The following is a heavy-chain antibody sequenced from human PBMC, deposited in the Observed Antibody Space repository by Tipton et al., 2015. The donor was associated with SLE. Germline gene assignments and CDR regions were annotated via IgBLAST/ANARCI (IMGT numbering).Heavy chain of an antibody. Sequence: LRLSCTVSGVSISTYYWAWIRQPAGKGLEWVGRMYLSGNTNYNPSLKSRLTMSVDTSRNQFSLNLGSVTAADTAVYYCVVCSPSSCSYFDYWGQGRLVTVSS. J-gene: IGHJ4*02. D-gene: IGHD2-2*01. CDR1: GVSISTYY. CDR3: VVCSPSSCSYFDY. V-gene: IGHV4-4*07. CDR2: MYLSGNT.